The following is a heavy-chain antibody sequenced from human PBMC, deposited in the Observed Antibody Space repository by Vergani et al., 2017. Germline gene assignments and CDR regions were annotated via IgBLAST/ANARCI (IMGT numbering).Heavy chain of an antibody. D-gene: IGHD5-12*01. Sequence: EVQLLESGGGLVQPGGSLRLSCAASGFTFSSYSMNWVRQAPGKGLEWVSSISSSSSYIYYADSVKGRFTISRDNAKNSLYLQMNSLRAEDTAVYYCARDRGVAPGDYYGMDVWGQGTTVTVSS. CDR1: GFTFSSYS. V-gene: IGHV3-21*01. CDR2: ISSSSSYI. J-gene: IGHJ6*02. CDR3: ARDRGVAPGDYYGMDV.